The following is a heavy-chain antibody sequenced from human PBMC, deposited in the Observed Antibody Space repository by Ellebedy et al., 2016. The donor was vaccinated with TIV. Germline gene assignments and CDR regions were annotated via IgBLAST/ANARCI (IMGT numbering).Heavy chain of an antibody. D-gene: IGHD3-3*01. CDR3: VGFGVFNL. CDR2: IRSTGSDK. CDR1: GFTFSNYN. V-gene: IGHV3-21*06. J-gene: IGHJ5*02. Sequence: GESLKISCVASGFTFSNYNMNWVRQSPGKGLEWVSSIRSTGSDKYYAESVKGRFTISRDNAQDTLFLQMDGLRVDDSAVYYCVGFGVFNLWGQGAPVTVSS.